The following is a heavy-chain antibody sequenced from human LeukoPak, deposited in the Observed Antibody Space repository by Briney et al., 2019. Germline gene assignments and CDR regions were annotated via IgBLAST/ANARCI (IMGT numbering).Heavy chain of an antibody. D-gene: IGHD3-10*01. Sequence: SETLSLTCTVSGGSISSGDCYWSWIRQPPGKGLEWIGYIYYSGSTSYNPSLKSRVTISVDTSKNQFSLKLSSVTAADTAVYYCARYGSSGVYSFDYWGQGTLVTVSS. V-gene: IGHV4-30-4*01. CDR1: GGSISSGDCY. CDR3: ARYGSSGVYSFDY. CDR2: IYYSGST. J-gene: IGHJ4*02.